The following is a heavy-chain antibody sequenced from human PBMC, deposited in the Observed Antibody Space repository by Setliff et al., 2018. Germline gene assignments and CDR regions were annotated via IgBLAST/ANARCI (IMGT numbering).Heavy chain of an antibody. Sequence: SETLSLTCAVYGGSFSGYYWSWIRQPPGKGLEWIGEINHSGSTNYNPSLKSRVTISLDTSRNQVSLKLSSVTAADTAVYYCARDRLYCSSTSCYTSYYIDLWDKGTTVTVSS. J-gene: IGHJ6*03. CDR3: ARDRLYCSSTSCYTSYYIDL. D-gene: IGHD2-2*02. V-gene: IGHV4-34*01. CDR2: INHSGST. CDR1: GGSFSGYY.